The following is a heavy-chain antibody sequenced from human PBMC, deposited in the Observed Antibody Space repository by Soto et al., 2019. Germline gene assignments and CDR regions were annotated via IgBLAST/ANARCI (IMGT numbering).Heavy chain of an antibody. J-gene: IGHJ5*02. D-gene: IGHD5-18*01. CDR1: GGSSRQSSYF. CDR2: VYYSGTP. CDR3: ARADTAMAPPGS. V-gene: IGHV4-39*01. Sequence: SETLSLTCAVSGGSSRQSSYFWGWIRQPPGKGLEWIASVYYSGTPYYSPSLKSRVTISIDTSKTQISLKLNSLTAADTAVYYCARADTAMAPPGSWGKGILVTVSS.